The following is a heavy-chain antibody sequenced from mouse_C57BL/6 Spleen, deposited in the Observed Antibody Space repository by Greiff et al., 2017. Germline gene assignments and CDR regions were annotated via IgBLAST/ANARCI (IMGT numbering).Heavy chain of an antibody. D-gene: IGHD4-1*01. CDR2: IDPSDSYT. J-gene: IGHJ2*01. Sequence: QVQLQQPGAELVKPGASVKLSCKASGYTFTSYWMQWVKQRPGQGLEWIGEIDPSDSYTNYNQKFKGKATLTVDTSSSTAYMQLSSLTSEDSAVYYGALTGTSYFDYWGQGTTLTVSS. CDR3: ALTGTSYFDY. V-gene: IGHV1-50*01. CDR1: GYTFTSYW.